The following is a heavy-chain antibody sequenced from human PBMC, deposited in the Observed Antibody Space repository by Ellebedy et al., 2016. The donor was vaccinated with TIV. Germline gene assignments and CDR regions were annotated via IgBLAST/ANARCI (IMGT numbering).Heavy chain of an antibody. D-gene: IGHD3-10*01. Sequence: PGGSLRLSCAASGFTFSSSLMHWVRQAPGKGLVWVSRINSDGSSTTYADSVKGRFTISRDNSKHTLYVQMNSLRGEDTAVYYCARDIHYYGSGRSQERGGFDIWGQGTMVTVSS. J-gene: IGHJ3*02. V-gene: IGHV3-74*01. CDR1: GFTFSSSL. CDR2: INSDGSST. CDR3: ARDIHYYGSGRSQERGGFDI.